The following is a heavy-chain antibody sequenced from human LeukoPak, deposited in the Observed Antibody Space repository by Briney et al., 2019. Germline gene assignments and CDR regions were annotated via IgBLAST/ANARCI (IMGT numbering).Heavy chain of an antibody. D-gene: IGHD3-16*02. V-gene: IGHV4-34*01. CDR2: INHSGST. Sequence: PSETLSLTCAVYGGSFSGYYWSWLRQPPGKGLEWLGEINHSGSTNYNPSLKSRVTISVDTSKNQFSLKLSSVTAADTAVYYCARVPNQYYDYVWGSYRGYYFDYWGQGTLVTVSS. J-gene: IGHJ4*02. CDR3: ARVPNQYYDYVWGSYRGYYFDY. CDR1: GGSFSGYY.